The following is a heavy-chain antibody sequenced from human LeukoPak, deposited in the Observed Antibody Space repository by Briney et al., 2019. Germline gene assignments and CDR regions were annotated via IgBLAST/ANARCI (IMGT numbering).Heavy chain of an antibody. V-gene: IGHV5-51*04. D-gene: IGHD5-24*01. CDR3: TRSPRDGYHDSFDI. J-gene: IGHJ3*02. CDR1: GYSFTTYW. Sequence: GESLKISCKGSGYSFTTYWIAWVRQMPGEGLEWMGIIYPGDSETRYSPSFQGQVTISADKPITTAYLQCGSLKASDTAMYYCTRSPRDGYHDSFDIWGQGTMVTVFS. CDR2: IYPGDSET.